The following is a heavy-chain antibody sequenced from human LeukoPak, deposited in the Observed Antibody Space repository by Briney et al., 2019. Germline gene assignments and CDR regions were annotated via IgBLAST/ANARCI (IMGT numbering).Heavy chain of an antibody. Sequence: GASVKVSCKASEYTFTGYSVHWVRQAPGQGLEWMGRINPNSGDTYYSQKFQGGVSLTRDTSITSAYMELSRLRSDDTAIYYCARDTSNWSAFDYWGQGTLVTVSS. D-gene: IGHD4-11*01. CDR2: INPNSGDT. J-gene: IGHJ4*02. V-gene: IGHV1-2*06. CDR3: ARDTSNWSAFDY. CDR1: EYTFTGYS.